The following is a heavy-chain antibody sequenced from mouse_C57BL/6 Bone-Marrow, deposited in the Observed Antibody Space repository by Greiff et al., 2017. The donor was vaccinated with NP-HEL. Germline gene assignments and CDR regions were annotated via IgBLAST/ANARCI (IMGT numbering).Heavy chain of an antibody. D-gene: IGHD3-3*01. J-gene: IGHJ2*01. CDR1: GFTFSSYA. V-gene: IGHV5-4*01. CDR2: ISDGGSYT. CDR3: ARGRRDVDY. Sequence: EVQRVESGGGLVTPGGSLKLSCAASGFTFSSYAMSWVRQTPEKRLEWVATISDGGSYTSYPDHVQGRFTISRANATNNLYLQMSHLKSEDTAMYYGARGRRDVDYWGQGTTLTVSS.